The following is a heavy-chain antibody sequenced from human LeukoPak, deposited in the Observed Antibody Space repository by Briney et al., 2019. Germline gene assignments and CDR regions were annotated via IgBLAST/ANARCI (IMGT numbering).Heavy chain of an antibody. V-gene: IGHV3-30*02. D-gene: IGHD6-6*01. J-gene: IGHJ4*02. CDR2: IRYDGSNK. Sequence: GGSLRLSCAASGFIFSSYGMHWVRQAPGKGLEWVAFIRYDGSNKYYADSVKGRFTISRDNSKNTLYLQMNGLRAEDTAVYYCAKDLRSIAARGYYFDYWGQGTLVTVSS. CDR1: GFIFSSYG. CDR3: AKDLRSIAARGYYFDY.